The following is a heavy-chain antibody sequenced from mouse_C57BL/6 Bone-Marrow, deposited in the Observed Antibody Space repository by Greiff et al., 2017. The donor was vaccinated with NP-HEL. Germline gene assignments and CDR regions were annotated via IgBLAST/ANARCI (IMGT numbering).Heavy chain of an antibody. D-gene: IGHD1-1*01. CDR2: ILPSIGRT. CDR1: DSEVFPIAY. J-gene: IGHJ1*03. CDR3: ARRDYGSLYWYFDV. Sequence: QVQLQQSGSELRSPGSSVKLSCKDFDSEVFPIAYLSWVRQKPGHGFEWIGGILPSIGRTIYGEKFEDKATYDADTLSNTAYLELNSLTSEDSAIYYCARRDYGSLYWYFDVWGTGTTVTVSS. V-gene: IGHV15-2*01.